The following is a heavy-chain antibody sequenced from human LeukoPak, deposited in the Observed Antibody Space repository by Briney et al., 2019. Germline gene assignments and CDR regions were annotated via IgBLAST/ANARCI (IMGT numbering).Heavy chain of an antibody. CDR2: IYYSGST. J-gene: IGHJ6*03. V-gene: IGHV4-59*01. CDR3: ARDGSGRYMDV. CDR1: GGSISSYY. Sequence: PSETLSLTCTVSGGSISSYYWSWIRQPPGKGLEWIGYIYYSGSTNYNPSLKSRVTISVDTSKNQFSLKLSSVTAADTAVYYCARDGSGRYMDVWGKGTTVTISS. D-gene: IGHD3-10*01.